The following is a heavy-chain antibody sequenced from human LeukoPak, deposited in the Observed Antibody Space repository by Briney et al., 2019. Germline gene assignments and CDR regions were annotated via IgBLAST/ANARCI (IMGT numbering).Heavy chain of an antibody. CDR2: ISSSSSTI. Sequence: GGSLRLSCAASGFTFSSYRMNWVRQAPGKGLEWVSYISSSSSTIYYADSVKGRFTISRDNAKNSLYLQMNSLRAEDTAVYYCARSSYSSSSSVWGQGTTVTVSS. V-gene: IGHV3-48*01. J-gene: IGHJ6*02. CDR3: ARSSYSSSSSV. D-gene: IGHD6-6*01. CDR1: GFTFSSYR.